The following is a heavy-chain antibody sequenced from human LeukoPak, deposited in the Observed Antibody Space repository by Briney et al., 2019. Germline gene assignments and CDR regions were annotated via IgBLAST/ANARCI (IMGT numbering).Heavy chain of an antibody. D-gene: IGHD2-21*02. CDR1: GFSFSNYA. CDR2: IKSKTDGGTT. J-gene: IGHJ4*02. Sequence: KPGGSLRLSCAASGFSFSNYAMSWVRQAPGKGLEWVGRIKSKTDGGTTDYAAPVKGRFTISRDDSKNTLYLQMNSLKTEDTAVYYCTTVPSSYCGGDCRPGADYWGQGTLVTVSS. CDR3: TTVPSSYCGGDCRPGADY. V-gene: IGHV3-15*01.